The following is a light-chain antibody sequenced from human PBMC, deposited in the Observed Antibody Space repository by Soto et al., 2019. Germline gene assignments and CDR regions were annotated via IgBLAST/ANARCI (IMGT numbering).Light chain of an antibody. Sequence: EIVLTQSPATLSLSPGERATLSCRASQSVSSYLDWYQQKPGQAPRLLIYHASNRATGIPARFSGSGSGTDFTLTISSLEPEDFALYYCQQRSNWPRTFGQGTKLEIK. CDR1: QSVSSY. J-gene: IGKJ2*01. CDR2: HAS. CDR3: QQRSNWPRT. V-gene: IGKV3-11*01.